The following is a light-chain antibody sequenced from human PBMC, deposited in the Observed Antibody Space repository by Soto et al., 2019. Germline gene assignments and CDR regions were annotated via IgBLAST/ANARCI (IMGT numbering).Light chain of an antibody. V-gene: IGKV1-5*03. CDR1: QSISTY. Sequence: DIQMTQSPSTLSASVGDRVAITWRASQSISTYLAWYQQKPGQAPKLLIYKASSLESGVPSRFSGSGSGAEFTLTISSMQNDEFATYYCQQYNTYSRTFGHGTQVDI. CDR2: KAS. CDR3: QQYNTYSRT. J-gene: IGKJ1*01.